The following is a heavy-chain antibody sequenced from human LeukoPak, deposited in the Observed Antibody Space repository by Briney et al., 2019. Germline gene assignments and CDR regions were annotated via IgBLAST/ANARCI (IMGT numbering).Heavy chain of an antibody. J-gene: IGHJ4*02. CDR2: IYYSGST. Sequence: SETLSLTCTVSGGSISSYYWGWIRQPPGKGLEWIGSIYYSGSTYYNPSLKSRVTISVDTSKNQFSLKLSSVTAADTAVYYCARLGGSGSYFDYWGQGTLVTVSS. V-gene: IGHV4-39*01. D-gene: IGHD3-10*01. CDR1: GGSISSYY. CDR3: ARLGGSGSYFDY.